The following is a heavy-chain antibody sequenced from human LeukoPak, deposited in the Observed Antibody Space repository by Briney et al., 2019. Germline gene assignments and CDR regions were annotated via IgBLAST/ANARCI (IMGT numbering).Heavy chain of an antibody. V-gene: IGHV1-2*02. J-gene: IGHJ4*02. Sequence: ASVKVSCKASGYTFTDYFIHWVRQAPGQGLEWMGWVNPHSGGRNLAQKFQGRVTLTRDTSSTTAYLELSGLTSDDTAMYYCAKVRDRLSSFYPAAWGQGTLVTVSS. CDR1: GYTFTDYF. CDR3: AKVRDRLSSFYPAA. D-gene: IGHD6-13*01. CDR2: VNPHSGGR.